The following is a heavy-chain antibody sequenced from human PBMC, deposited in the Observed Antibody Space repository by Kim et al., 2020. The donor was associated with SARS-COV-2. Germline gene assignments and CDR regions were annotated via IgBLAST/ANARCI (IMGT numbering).Heavy chain of an antibody. CDR3: ACLSLAYSNDLIDFDY. V-gene: IGHV3-74*01. D-gene: IGHD6-13*01. Sequence: GGSLRLSCAASGFSFSSYWMHWVRQAPGKGLVWVSRIKSDGSSRDYADSVKGRFTISRDNAKKTVYLEMNSLRAEDTAVYYCACLSLAYSNDLIDFDYWGQGTLVTVSS. CDR1: GFSFSSYW. J-gene: IGHJ4*02. CDR2: IKSDGSSR.